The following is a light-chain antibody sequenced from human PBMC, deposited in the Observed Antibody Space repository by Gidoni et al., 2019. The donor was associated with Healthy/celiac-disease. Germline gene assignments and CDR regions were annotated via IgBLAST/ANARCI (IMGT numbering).Light chain of an antibody. CDR2: DAS. V-gene: IGKV3-11*01. CDR1: QSVSSY. J-gene: IGKJ5*01. Sequence: EIVLTQSPATLSLSPGERATLSCRASQSVSSYLAWYQPKPGQAPRLLIYDASNRATGIPARFSGSGSGTDFTLTISSLEPEDFAVYYCQQRSNWPRSLTFGQGTRLEIK. CDR3: QQRSNWPRSLT.